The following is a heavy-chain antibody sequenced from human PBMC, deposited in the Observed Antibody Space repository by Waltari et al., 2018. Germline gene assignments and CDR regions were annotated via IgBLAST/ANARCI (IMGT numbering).Heavy chain of an antibody. CDR1: GGSISSYY. Sequence: QVQLQESGPGLVKPSETLSLTCTVPGGSISSYYWSWIRQPPGKGLEWIGYIYYSGSTNYNPSLKSRVTISVDTSKNQFSLKLSSVTAADTAVYYCARRKENFDPWGQGTLVTVSS. J-gene: IGHJ5*02. V-gene: IGHV4-59*01. CDR3: ARRKENFDP. CDR2: IYYSGST.